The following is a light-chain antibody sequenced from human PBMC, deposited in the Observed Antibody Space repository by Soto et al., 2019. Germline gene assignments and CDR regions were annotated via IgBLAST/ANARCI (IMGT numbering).Light chain of an antibody. CDR1: SSDVGGYDY. CDR3: SSYSSSYAGYNNVFVL. Sequence: QSALTQPPSASGSPGQSVTISCTGTSSDVGGYDYVSWYQQHPGKAPKLIIYEVNKRPSGVPDRFSGSKSGNTASLTVSGLQAEDEADYFCSSYSSSYAGYNNVFVLFGGGTKLTVL. CDR2: EVN. V-gene: IGLV2-8*01. J-gene: IGLJ3*02.